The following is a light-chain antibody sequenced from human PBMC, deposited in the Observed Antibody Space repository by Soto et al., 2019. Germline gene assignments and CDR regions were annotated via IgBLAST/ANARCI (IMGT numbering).Light chain of an antibody. CDR1: QGIRND. Sequence: AIQMTQSPSSLSASVGDGVTITCRASQGIRNDLGWYQQKPGKAPKLLIYDASSLQSGVPSRFSGSGSGTDFTLTISSLQPEDFATYYCLQDYNYPRTFGQGTKVEIK. CDR2: DAS. J-gene: IGKJ1*01. CDR3: LQDYNYPRT. V-gene: IGKV1-6*01.